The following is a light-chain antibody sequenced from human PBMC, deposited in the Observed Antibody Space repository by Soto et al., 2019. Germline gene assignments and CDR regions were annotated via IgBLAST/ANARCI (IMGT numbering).Light chain of an antibody. J-gene: IGKJ4*01. V-gene: IGKV4-1*01. CDR1: QSVLYSSNNKNY. Sequence: DIVMTQFPDSLAVSLGERATINCKSSQSVLYSSNNKNYLAWYQQKPRQPPKLLISWASTRESGVPDRFSGSGSGADFTLTISSLQAEDAAVYYCQQHYSTPFTFGGGTKVEIK. CDR3: QQHYSTPFT. CDR2: WAS.